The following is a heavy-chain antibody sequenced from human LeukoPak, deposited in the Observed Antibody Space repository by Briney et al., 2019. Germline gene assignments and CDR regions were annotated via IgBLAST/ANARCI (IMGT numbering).Heavy chain of an antibody. Sequence: PGGSLRLSCAASGFTFSSYAMSWVRQAPGKGLEWVSAISGSGGSTYYADSVKGRFTISRDNSKNTLYLQMNSLGAEDTAVYYCAKDINDLSPYYDGSGYYNYWGQGTLVTVSS. CDR3: AKDINDLSPYYDGSGYYNY. D-gene: IGHD3-22*01. V-gene: IGHV3-23*01. CDR2: ISGSGGST. CDR1: GFTFSSYA. J-gene: IGHJ4*02.